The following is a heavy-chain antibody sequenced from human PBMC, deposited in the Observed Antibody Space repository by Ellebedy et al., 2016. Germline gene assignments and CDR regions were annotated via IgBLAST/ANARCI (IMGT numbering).Heavy chain of an antibody. Sequence: GESLKISCAASGFIFDNYVMTWVRQVPGKGLEWVSAISSSGGTTYYADSGKGRFTISRDNSKSTLYLHMNSLRVDDTAVYFCAKDRIGTLADAFDIWGQGTVVTVSS. CDR2: ISSSGGTT. CDR3: AKDRIGTLADAFDI. J-gene: IGHJ3*02. D-gene: IGHD2/OR15-2a*01. CDR1: GFIFDNYV. V-gene: IGHV3-23*01.